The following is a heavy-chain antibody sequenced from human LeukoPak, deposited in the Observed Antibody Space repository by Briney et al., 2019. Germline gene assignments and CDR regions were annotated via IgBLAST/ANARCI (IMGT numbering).Heavy chain of an antibody. CDR3: AKENRGYSYAGNYYFDY. CDR1: GFTFRSYS. J-gene: IGHJ4*02. D-gene: IGHD5-18*01. V-gene: IGHV3-21*01. Sequence: GGSLRLSCAASGFTFRSYSMNWVRQAPGKGLEWVSAIDPSSTYIYYADSVKGRFTISRDNSKNTLYLQMNSLRAEDTAVYYCAKENRGYSYAGNYYFDYWGQGTLVTVSS. CDR2: IDPSSTYI.